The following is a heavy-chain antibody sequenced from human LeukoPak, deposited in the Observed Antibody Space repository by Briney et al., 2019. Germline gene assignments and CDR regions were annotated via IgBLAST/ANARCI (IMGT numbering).Heavy chain of an antibody. Sequence: GGSLRLSCAASGFTFSSYWMHWVRQAPGKGLVWVSRINSDGSSTSYADSVKGRFTISRDNAKNTLFLQMNSLRAEDTAAYCCAALPSMKQEGRWGQGTLVTVSS. CDR2: INSDGSST. J-gene: IGHJ4*02. V-gene: IGHV3-74*01. CDR1: GFTFSSYW. CDR3: AALPSMKQEGR. D-gene: IGHD2/OR15-2a*01.